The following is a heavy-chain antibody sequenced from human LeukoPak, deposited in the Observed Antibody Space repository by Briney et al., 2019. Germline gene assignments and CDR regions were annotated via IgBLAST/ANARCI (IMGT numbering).Heavy chain of an antibody. V-gene: IGHV4-59*08. Sequence: TSETLSLTCTVSGGSISSYYWSWIRQPPGKGLEWIGYIYYSGSTNYNPSLKSRVTISVDTSKNQFSLKLSSVTAADTAVYYCARSIYYDFWSGSGNTAYFDYWGQGTLVTVSS. D-gene: IGHD3-3*01. CDR1: GGSISSYY. CDR3: ARSIYYDFWSGSGNTAYFDY. J-gene: IGHJ4*02. CDR2: IYYSGST.